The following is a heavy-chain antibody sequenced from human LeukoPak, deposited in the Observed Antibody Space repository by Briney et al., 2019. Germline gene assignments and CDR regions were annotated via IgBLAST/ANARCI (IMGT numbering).Heavy chain of an antibody. Sequence: ASVKVSCKASGGTFSSYAISWVRQAPGQGLEWMGWISAYNGNTNYAQKLQGRVTMTTDTSTSTAYMELRSLRSDDTAVYYCHLSYGSGALSNSPSYYFDYWGQGTLVTVSS. CDR3: HLSYGSGALSNSPSYYFDY. CDR2: ISAYNGNT. CDR1: GGTFSSYA. D-gene: IGHD3-10*01. V-gene: IGHV1-18*01. J-gene: IGHJ4*02.